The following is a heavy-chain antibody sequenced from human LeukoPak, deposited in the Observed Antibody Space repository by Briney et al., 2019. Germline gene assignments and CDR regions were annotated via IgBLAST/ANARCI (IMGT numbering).Heavy chain of an antibody. J-gene: IGHJ3*02. CDR2: ISSSGSTI. CDR1: GFTFSTYE. CDR3: AHVKARSGGVFDI. D-gene: IGHD2-8*01. Sequence: GGSLRLSCAASGFTFSTYEMNWVRQAPGKGLEWISYISSSGSTIYYADSVKGRFTISRDNAKNSLYLQMNSLSPEDTAVYYCAHVKARSGGVFDIWGQGTMVTVSS. V-gene: IGHV3-48*03.